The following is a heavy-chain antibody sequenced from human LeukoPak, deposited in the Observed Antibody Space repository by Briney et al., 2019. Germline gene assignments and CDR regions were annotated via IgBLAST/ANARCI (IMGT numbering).Heavy chain of an antibody. Sequence: PGGSLRLSCAASGFTFSGSAMHWVRQASGKWLEWVGRIRSKANSYATAYAASAKGRFTISRDDSKNTAYLQMNSLKTEDTAVYYCTSRIQSYYYYYMDVWGKGTTVTISS. CDR1: GFTFSGSA. D-gene: IGHD2/OR15-2a*01. CDR2: IRSKANSYAT. V-gene: IGHV3-73*01. J-gene: IGHJ6*03. CDR3: TSRIQSYYYYYMDV.